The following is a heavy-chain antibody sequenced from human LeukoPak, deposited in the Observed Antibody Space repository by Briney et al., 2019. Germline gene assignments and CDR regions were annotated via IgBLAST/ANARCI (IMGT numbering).Heavy chain of an antibody. V-gene: IGHV3-23*01. D-gene: IGHD6-19*01. CDR1: GFTFDDYG. CDR3: AKLYSTGWYYFDY. Sequence: GGSLRLSCAASGFTFDDYGMSWVRQAPGKGLEWVATISGSAGGTYYADSVKGRVTISRDNSKNTVYLQMNSLRAEDTAVYYCAKLYSTGWYYFDYWGQGTLVTVSS. CDR2: ISGSAGGT. J-gene: IGHJ4*02.